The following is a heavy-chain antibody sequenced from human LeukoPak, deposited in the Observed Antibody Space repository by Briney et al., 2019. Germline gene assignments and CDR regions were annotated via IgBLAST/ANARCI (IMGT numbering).Heavy chain of an antibody. CDR1: GFTFDDCA. Sequence: GGSLRLSCAASGFTFDDCAMHWVRQAPGKGLEWVSGISWNSGSIGYADSVKGRFTISRDNAKNSLFLQMNSLRAEDTALYYCAKAVGFSGSREYYFDYWGQGTLVTVSS. V-gene: IGHV3-9*01. CDR2: ISWNSGSI. J-gene: IGHJ4*02. D-gene: IGHD1-26*01. CDR3: AKAVGFSGSREYYFDY.